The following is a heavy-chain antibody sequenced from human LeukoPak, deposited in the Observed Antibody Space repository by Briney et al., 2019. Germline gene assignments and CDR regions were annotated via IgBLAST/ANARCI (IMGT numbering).Heavy chain of an antibody. D-gene: IGHD4-23*01. Sequence: SETLSLTCTVSGGSISSGSYYWGWIRQPPGKGLEWIASIFYNGSPYYNPPLQSRVTISLDTSKNQFSLKLKSVTAADTAVYYCARIMTKVAFLFDYWGQGTLVTVSS. CDR3: ARIMTKVAFLFDY. V-gene: IGHV4-39*07. CDR2: IFYNGSP. CDR1: GGSISSGSYY. J-gene: IGHJ4*02.